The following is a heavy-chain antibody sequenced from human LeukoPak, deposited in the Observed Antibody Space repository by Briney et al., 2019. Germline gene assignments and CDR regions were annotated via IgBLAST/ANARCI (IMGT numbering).Heavy chain of an antibody. V-gene: IGHV4-39*01. CDR2: IYYSGST. J-gene: IGHJ4*02. Sequence: SETLSLTCTVSGGSISSSSYYWGWIRQPPGKGLEWIGSIYYSGSTYYNPSLKSRVTISVDTSKNQFSVKLSSVTAADTAVYYCARQAPLKSYDFWSGYGPAAADYWGQGTLVTVSS. CDR3: ARQAPLKSYDFWSGYGPAAADY. D-gene: IGHD3-3*01. CDR1: GGSISSSSYY.